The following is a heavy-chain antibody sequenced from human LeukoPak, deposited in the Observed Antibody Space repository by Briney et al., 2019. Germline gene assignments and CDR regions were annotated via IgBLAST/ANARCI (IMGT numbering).Heavy chain of an antibody. J-gene: IGHJ4*02. CDR3: ARESSYSSSWSRRDY. V-gene: IGHV1-2*02. D-gene: IGHD6-13*01. CDR2: INPNSGDT. CDR1: GYTFTGYY. Sequence: GASVKVSCKASGYTFTGYYMHWVRQATGQGLEWMGWINPNSGDTNYAQKFQGRVTMTRDTSISTAYMELSRLRSDDTAVYYCARESSYSSSWSRRDYWGQGTLVTVSS.